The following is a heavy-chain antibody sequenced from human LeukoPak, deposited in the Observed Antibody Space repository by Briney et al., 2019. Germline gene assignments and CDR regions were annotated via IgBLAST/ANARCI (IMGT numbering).Heavy chain of an antibody. CDR2: INGDSSYI. Sequence: GGSLRLSCAASGFTFSSSAMEWVRQAPGKGLEWVSSINGDSSYIYYADSVKGRFTISRDNTRNSLSLQMNSLRTEDTAVYYCARLYCSGASCYGKHYFAFWGQGALVTVSS. D-gene: IGHD2-15*01. V-gene: IGHV3-21*01. CDR3: ARLYCSGASCYGKHYFAF. CDR1: GFTFSSSA. J-gene: IGHJ4*02.